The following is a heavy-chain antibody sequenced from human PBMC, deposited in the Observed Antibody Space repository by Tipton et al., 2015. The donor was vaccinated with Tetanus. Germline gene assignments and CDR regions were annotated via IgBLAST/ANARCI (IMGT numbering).Heavy chain of an antibody. J-gene: IGHJ4*02. V-gene: IGHV4-30-4*01. Sequence: TLSLTCTVSGGSISSDAHYWSWIRQAPGKGLEWLGYIYQTGTTYYNPSLKGRVIISMDRSNTQFSLRLDSLTAADTAVYYCARAAGFLGLTHDFWGRGTLVSVSS. CDR2: IYQTGTT. CDR3: ARAAGFLGLTHDF. CDR1: GGSISSDAHY. D-gene: IGHD2/OR15-2a*01.